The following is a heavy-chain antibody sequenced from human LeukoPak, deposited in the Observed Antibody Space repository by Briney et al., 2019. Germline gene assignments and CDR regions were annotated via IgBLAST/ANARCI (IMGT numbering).Heavy chain of an antibody. Sequence: SETLSLTCTVSGGSVSSGSYYWSWIRQPPGKGLEWIGYIYYSGSTNYNPSLKSRVTISVDTSKNQFSLKLSSVTASDTAVYYCARDPRIAAAGTFWFDPWGQGTLVTVSS. D-gene: IGHD6-13*01. J-gene: IGHJ5*02. V-gene: IGHV4-61*01. CDR1: GGSVSSGSYY. CDR2: IYYSGST. CDR3: ARDPRIAAAGTFWFDP.